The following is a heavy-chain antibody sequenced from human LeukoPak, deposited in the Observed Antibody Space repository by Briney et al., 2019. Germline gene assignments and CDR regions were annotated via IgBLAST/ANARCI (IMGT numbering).Heavy chain of an antibody. CDR1: GFTFSSYA. J-gene: IGHJ4*02. V-gene: IGHV3-48*04. D-gene: IGHD3-9*01. CDR3: AREYYDILTGSADY. CDR2: ISSSGSVI. Sequence: GGSLRLSCAASGFTFSSYAMSWVRQAPGKGLEWLSLISSSGSVISSDSVKGRFTISRDNAKNSLYLQMNSLSAEDTAVYYCAREYYDILTGSADYWGQGTLVTVSS.